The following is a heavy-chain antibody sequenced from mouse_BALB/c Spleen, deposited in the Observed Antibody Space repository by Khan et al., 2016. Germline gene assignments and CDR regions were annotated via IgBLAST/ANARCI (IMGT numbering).Heavy chain of an antibody. CDR1: GYTFTSYW. D-gene: IGHD2-3*01. J-gene: IGHJ2*01. CDR2: IDPSDSYT. V-gene: IGHV1-69*02. CDR3: ARKDDGYPYYFDY. Sequence: QVQLQQPGAELVKPGASVKLSCKASGYTFTSYWMHWVKQRPGQGLEWIGEIDPSDSYTNYNQKFKGKATLTVDKSSSTAYMQLSSLTSEDSAVYYCARKDDGYPYYFDYWSQGTTLTVSS.